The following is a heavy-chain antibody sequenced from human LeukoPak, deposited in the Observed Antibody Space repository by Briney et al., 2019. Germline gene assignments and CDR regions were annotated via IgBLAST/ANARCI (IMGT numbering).Heavy chain of an antibody. CDR2: VYSTGHT. CDR1: GDSLYY. CDR3: ARHHTSSKPIDY. Sequence: PSETLSLTCTVSGDSLYYWGWIRQPPGKGLEWIGSVYSTGHTSYNLSLKSRVTMSIDTSKNQLSLKLTSVTAADTAMYYCARHHTSSKPIDYWGQGTLVTVSS. D-gene: IGHD3-16*01. V-gene: IGHV4-39*01. J-gene: IGHJ4*02.